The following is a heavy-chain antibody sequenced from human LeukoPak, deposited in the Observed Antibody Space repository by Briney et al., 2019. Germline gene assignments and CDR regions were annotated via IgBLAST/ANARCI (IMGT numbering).Heavy chain of an antibody. J-gene: IGHJ5*01. V-gene: IGHV3-74*01. D-gene: IGHD1-14*01. CDR1: GFTFSNYW. CDR2: IKGDGSHT. Sequence: GGSLRLSCAASGFTFSNYWMPWVRQAPGKGLVWVSRIKGDGSHTIYADSVKGRFTISRDNAKNTLYLQMKSLRDEDTAVYYCVRDWDHFDFDSWGQGTLVTVSS. CDR3: VRDWDHFDFDS.